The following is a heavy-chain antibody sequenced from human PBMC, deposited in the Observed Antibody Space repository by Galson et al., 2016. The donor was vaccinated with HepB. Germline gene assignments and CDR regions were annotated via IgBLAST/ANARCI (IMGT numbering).Heavy chain of an antibody. Sequence: TLSLTCAVNGGSFRGYYWSWIRQPPGKGLEWIGEIDHRGITNYNPSLKSRVAISVDTSKKELSLRLNSATAADTAVYYCARGLVGTTALGYWGQGTLVSVSS. V-gene: IGHV4-34*01. CDR3: ARGLVGTTALGY. J-gene: IGHJ4*02. CDR1: GGSFRGYY. CDR2: IDHRGIT. D-gene: IGHD1-1*01.